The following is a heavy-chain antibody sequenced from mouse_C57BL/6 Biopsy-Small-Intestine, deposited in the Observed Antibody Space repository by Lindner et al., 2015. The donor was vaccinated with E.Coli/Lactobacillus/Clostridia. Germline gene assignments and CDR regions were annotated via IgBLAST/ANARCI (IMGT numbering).Heavy chain of an antibody. J-gene: IGHJ2*01. Sequence: VKVSCKPSGYTFTDYDIAWLRQATGQGLEWMGWMNPTSGNTGHAQKFQGRVTMTRDTSISTAYLELSSLRSEDTAVYYCARGRCGGDCYRRYYFDYWGQGT. CDR3: ARGRCGGDCYRRYYFDY. CDR2: MNPTSGNT. D-gene: IGHD2-13*01. CDR1: GYTFTDYD. V-gene: IGHV1-84*02.